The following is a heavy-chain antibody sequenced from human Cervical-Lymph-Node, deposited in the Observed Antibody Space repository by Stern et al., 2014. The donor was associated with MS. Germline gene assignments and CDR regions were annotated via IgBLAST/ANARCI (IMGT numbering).Heavy chain of an antibody. Sequence: QVTLRESGPVLVKPTETLTLTCSFSGFSLRDTRMGVSWIRQPPGKALEWLAHLSSNDEKSYNTSLKPRLTISKSTSKGQVVLIMTNMDPVDTATYYCARVTKGALQFLEWSPPGHYYYAMDVWGQGTTVTVSS. D-gene: IGHD3-3*01. V-gene: IGHV2-26*01. J-gene: IGHJ6*02. CDR2: LSSNDEK. CDR3: ARVTKGALQFLEWSPPGHYYYAMDV. CDR1: GFSLRDTRMG.